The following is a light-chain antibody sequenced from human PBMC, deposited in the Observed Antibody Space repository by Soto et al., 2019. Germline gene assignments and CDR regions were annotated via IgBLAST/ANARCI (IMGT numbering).Light chain of an antibody. CDR2: GNN. J-gene: IGLJ3*02. Sequence: QSVLTQPPSVSGAPGQRVSISCTGIGAGYDVHWYQQVPGTAPKLLIYGNNNRPSGVPDRFSVSQSGTSASLAITGLQAEDEAHYYCQSYDSSLSGSVFGGVTKLTVL. CDR1: GAGYD. V-gene: IGLV1-40*01. CDR3: QSYDSSLSGSV.